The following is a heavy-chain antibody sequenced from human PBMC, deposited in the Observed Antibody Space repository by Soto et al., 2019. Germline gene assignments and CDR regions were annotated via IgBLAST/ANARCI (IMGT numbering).Heavy chain of an antibody. CDR2: INPSGGST. J-gene: IGHJ6*02. CDR3: ARGKGIAARPSNSYYYGRDV. CDR1: GYTFTSYY. Sequence: QVQLVQSGAEVKKPGASVKVSCKASGYTFTSYYMHWVRQAPGQGLEWMGIINPSGGSTSYAQKFQSSVPMTRATSTSTVYMELSSLRSEDTAVYYCARGKGIAARPSNSYYYGRDVWGQGTTVTVSS. D-gene: IGHD6-6*01. V-gene: IGHV1-46*01.